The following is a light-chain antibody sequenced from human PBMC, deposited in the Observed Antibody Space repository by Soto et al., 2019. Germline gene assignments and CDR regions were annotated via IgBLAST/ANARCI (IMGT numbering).Light chain of an antibody. CDR1: QSIRNY. V-gene: IGKV3-11*01. CDR3: KERANWPLI. J-gene: IGKJ4*01. Sequence: EIVLTQSPATLSLSPGETATLSCRASQSIRNYLAWYQQKPGQAPRLLIYYASNRATGIPGRFSGSGSGSDFSLTISSLEPEDFAVYYCKERANWPLIFGGGTKLEIK. CDR2: YAS.